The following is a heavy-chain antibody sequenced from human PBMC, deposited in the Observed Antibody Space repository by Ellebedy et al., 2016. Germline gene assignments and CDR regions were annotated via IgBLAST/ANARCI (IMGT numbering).Heavy chain of an antibody. CDR1: RSNFPNSW. CDR2: IYTADSDT. CDR3: ARGISSGWSFDYYFDY. Sequence: GESLKISXQGSRSNFPNSWIAWVRQMPGKGLEWMGRIYTADSDTRYSPSFQGQVTISADKSISTAYLQWSSLKASDTAMYYCARGISSGWSFDYYFDYWGQGTLVTVSS. J-gene: IGHJ4*02. D-gene: IGHD6-19*01. V-gene: IGHV5-51*01.